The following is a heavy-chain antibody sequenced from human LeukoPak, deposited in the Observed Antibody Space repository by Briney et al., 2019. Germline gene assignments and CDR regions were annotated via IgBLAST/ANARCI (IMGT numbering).Heavy chain of an antibody. J-gene: IGHJ3*02. CDR3: ARAWCSGGSCYLYDAFDI. CDR2: INRDGSST. D-gene: IGHD2-15*01. V-gene: IGHV3-74*01. Sequence: PGGSLRLSCAVSGFTFSNYWMHWVRYAPGKGLVWVSRINRDGSSTSYADSVKGRFTISRDNAKNTLYLQMNSLRAEDTAVYYCARAWCSGGSCYLYDAFDIWGQGTMVTVSS. CDR1: GFTFSNYW.